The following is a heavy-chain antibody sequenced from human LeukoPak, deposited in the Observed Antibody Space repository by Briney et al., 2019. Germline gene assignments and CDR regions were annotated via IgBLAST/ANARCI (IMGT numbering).Heavy chain of an antibody. D-gene: IGHD1-26*01. CDR2: INSGGTT. V-gene: IGHV3-66*01. CDR1: GFNVSSTC. J-gene: IGHJ3*01. CDR3: AREWREAQKDAFDF. Sequence: GGSLRPSCVASGFNVSSTCMNWGRHAPGQWLEWVSLINSGGTTYYPDSVKGRFTIARDNSKNTLFLQMNSLRAEDSGVYYCAREWREAQKDAFDFWGQGTMVTVSS.